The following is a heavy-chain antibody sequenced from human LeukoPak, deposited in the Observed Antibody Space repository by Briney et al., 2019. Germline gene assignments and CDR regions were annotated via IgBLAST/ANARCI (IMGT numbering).Heavy chain of an antibody. D-gene: IGHD3-22*01. CDR3: ARVTGYMIEDYFDY. CDR2: ISYDGSTE. Sequence: PGRSLRLSCAASGFTFSNYAIDWVRQAAGKGLEWVAGISYDGSTEYYADSVKGRFTISRDNYKNTLYLQRNSLRAVDTAVYYCARVTGYMIEDYFDYWGQGTLVTVSS. V-gene: IGHV3-30*04. J-gene: IGHJ4*02. CDR1: GFTFSNYA.